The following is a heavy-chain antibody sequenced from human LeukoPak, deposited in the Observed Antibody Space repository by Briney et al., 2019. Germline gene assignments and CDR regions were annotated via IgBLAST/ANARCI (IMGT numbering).Heavy chain of an antibody. J-gene: IGHJ4*02. CDR2: IYTSGST. V-gene: IGHV4-4*07. Sequence: SETLSLTCTVSGGSISSYYWSWIRQPAGKGLEWIGRIYTSGSTNYNPSLKSRVTISVDKSKNQFSLKLSSVTAADTAVYYCARDSSTGLRFLEWPGYFDYWGQGTLVTVSS. D-gene: IGHD3-3*01. CDR1: GGSISSYY. CDR3: ARDSSTGLRFLEWPGYFDY.